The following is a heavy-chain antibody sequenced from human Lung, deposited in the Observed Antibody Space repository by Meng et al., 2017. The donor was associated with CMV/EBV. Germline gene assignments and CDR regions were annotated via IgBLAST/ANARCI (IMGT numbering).Heavy chain of an antibody. J-gene: IGHJ4*02. D-gene: IGHD6-6*01. CDR2: IYSGGST. Sequence: ESLKISXAASGFTVSSNYMSWVRQAPGKGLEWVSVIYSGGSTYYADSVKGRFTISRDNSKNTLYLQMNSLRAEDTAVYYCARDPIEYSSSVADDWGTGT. CDR1: GFTVSSNY. CDR3: ARDPIEYSSSVADD. V-gene: IGHV3-66*02.